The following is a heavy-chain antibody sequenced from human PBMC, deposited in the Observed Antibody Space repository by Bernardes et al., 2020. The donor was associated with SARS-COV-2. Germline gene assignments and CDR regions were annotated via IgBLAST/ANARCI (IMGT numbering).Heavy chain of an antibody. V-gene: IGHV4-4*02. CDR3: ARRKWEFPEDN. CDR2: IYHSGST. Sequence: SETLSLTCAVSGGPISSSNWWSWVRQPPGKGLEWIGEIYHSGSTNYNPSLESRVTISLDKSKNHLSLNLTSVTAADTAVYYCARRKWEFPEDNWGQGTLVTVSS. CDR1: GGPISSSNW. D-gene: IGHD1-26*01. J-gene: IGHJ4*02.